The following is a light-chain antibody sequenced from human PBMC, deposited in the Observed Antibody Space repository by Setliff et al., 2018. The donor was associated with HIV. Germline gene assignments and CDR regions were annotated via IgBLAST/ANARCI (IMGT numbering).Light chain of an antibody. CDR1: SANIGAGYD. Sequence: QSVLTQPPSVSGAPGQRVTIYCTGNSANIGAGYDVHWYQQLPGTAPKLLIYRNSNRPSGVPDRFSGSKSGTVASLAVTGLQAEDEGDYYCQSYDSSLTGMGFGGGT. CDR3: QSYDSSLTGMG. V-gene: IGLV1-40*01. CDR2: RNS. J-gene: IGLJ2*01.